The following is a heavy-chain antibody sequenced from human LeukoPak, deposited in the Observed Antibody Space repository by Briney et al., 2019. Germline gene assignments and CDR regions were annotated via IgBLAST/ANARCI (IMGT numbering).Heavy chain of an antibody. CDR1: GFTFSSNW. D-gene: IGHD1-26*01. J-gene: IGHJ4*02. V-gene: IGHV3-74*01. CDR3: VRDLGGRSGH. CDR2: INEDGSTT. Sequence: GGSLRLSCAASGFTFSSNWMHWVRQAPGKGLVWVSRINEDGSTTNYVDSVKGRSTIFRDNAKNTLYLQMNSLRAEDTAVYYCVRDLGGRSGHWGQGTLVTVSS.